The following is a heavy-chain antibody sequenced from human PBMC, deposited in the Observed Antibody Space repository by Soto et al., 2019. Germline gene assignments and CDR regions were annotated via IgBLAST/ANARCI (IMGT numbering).Heavy chain of an antibody. V-gene: IGHV1-18*01. CDR1: GYTFSNFG. Sequence: QFQLVQSGTEVKKPGASVRVSCKASGYTFSNFGIGWVRQAPGQGLECVGWISPFNGNTHNGQKFRCRVPLTTDTSTTTAILELRGLRSDDTAVYYCAREPPRPTAGLNYIDAWGQGTLVTVSS. D-gene: IGHD6-13*01. CDR2: ISPFNGNT. J-gene: IGHJ5*02. CDR3: AREPPRPTAGLNYIDA.